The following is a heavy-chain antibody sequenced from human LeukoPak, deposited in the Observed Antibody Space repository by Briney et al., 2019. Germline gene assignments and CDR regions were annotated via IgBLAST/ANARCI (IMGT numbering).Heavy chain of an antibody. J-gene: IGHJ3*02. D-gene: IGHD6-19*01. V-gene: IGHV1-8*01. CDR2: MNPNSGNT. CDR3: AKEYSSGWYPAFDI. CDR1: GYTFTSYD. Sequence: ASVKVSCKASGYTFTSYDINWVRQATGQGLEWMGWMNPNSGNTGYAQRFQGRVTMTRNTSISTAYMELSSLRSEDTAVYYCAKEYSSGWYPAFDIWGQGTMVTVSS.